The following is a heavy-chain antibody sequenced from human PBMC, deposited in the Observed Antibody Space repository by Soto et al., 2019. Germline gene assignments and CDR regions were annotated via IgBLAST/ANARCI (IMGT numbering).Heavy chain of an antibody. CDR1: GFTFSSYW. Sequence: GGSLRLSCAASGFTFSSYWMHWVRQAPGKGLVWVSRINSDGSSTSYADSVKGRFTISRDNAKNTLYLQMNSLRAEDTAVYYCARDFGFRVGANSPPLGGPIYWGQGTLVTVSS. J-gene: IGHJ4*02. CDR3: ARDFGFRVGANSPPLGGPIY. V-gene: IGHV3-74*01. D-gene: IGHD1-26*01. CDR2: INSDGSST.